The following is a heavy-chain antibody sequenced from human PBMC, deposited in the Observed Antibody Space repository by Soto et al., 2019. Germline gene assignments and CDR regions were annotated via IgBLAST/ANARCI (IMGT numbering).Heavy chain of an antibody. CDR1: GFTVSNAW. CDR3: ARVAY. CDR2: ISSASSET. Sequence: GGSLRLSCAVSGFTVSNAWMSWVRQAPGKGLEWVASISSASSETWYADSVKGRFIISRDNAQNSLFLQMNTLRPEDSAIYYCARVAYWGPGTQVTVSS. J-gene: IGHJ4*02. V-gene: IGHV3-21*01.